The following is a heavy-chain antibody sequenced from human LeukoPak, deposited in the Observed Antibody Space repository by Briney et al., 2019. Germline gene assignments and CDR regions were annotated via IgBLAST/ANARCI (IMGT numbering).Heavy chain of an antibody. V-gene: IGHV4-34*01. CDR3: ARVQSGMTTVSFDY. D-gene: IGHD4-17*01. Sequence: SETLSLTCAVYGGSFSGYYWSWIRQPPGKGLEWIGSIYHSGSTYYNPSLKSRVTISVDTSKNQFSLKLSSVTAADTAVYYCARVQSGMTTVSFDYWGQGTLVTVSS. CDR2: IYHSGST. CDR1: GGSFSGYY. J-gene: IGHJ4*02.